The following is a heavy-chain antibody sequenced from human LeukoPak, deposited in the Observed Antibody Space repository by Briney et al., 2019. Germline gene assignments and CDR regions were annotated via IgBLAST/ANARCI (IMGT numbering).Heavy chain of an antibody. CDR1: GFDFSHHY. CDR3: AKEEFWRFDF. J-gene: IGHJ4*02. CDR2: MSPDGGVS. V-gene: IGHV3-7*03. Sequence: PGGSLRLSCAASGFDFSHHYMTWVRQAPGKGPEWVAKMSPDGGVSQYVDSVKGRFTISRDNSKNSLSLHMSSLRVEDTALYFCAKEEFWRFDFWGQGTLVTVS. D-gene: IGHD1-1*01.